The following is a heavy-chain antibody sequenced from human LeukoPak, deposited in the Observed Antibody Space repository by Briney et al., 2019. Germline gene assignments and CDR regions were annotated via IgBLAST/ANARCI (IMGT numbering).Heavy chain of an antibody. Sequence: PGGSLRLSCPASGFTFRSSAMHWVRQAPGGGLGWVAVISYDGVNTYFADSVKGRFTISRDNSKNTLFLQMSSLRHEDTAVYFCARDLGLAVASSWGGLDYWGQGTLVTVSS. V-gene: IGHV3-30*04. J-gene: IGHJ4*02. CDR1: GFTFRSSA. CDR2: ISYDGVNT. D-gene: IGHD6-19*01. CDR3: ARDLGLAVASSWGGLDY.